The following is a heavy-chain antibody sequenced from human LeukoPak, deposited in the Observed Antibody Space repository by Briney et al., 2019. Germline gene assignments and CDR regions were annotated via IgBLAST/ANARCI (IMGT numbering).Heavy chain of an antibody. CDR2: IKQDGSEK. CDR3: ARDTRHYDYVWGSYRYWFDY. CDR1: RFTFSSYW. V-gene: IGHV3-7*01. J-gene: IGHJ4*02. Sequence: GGSLRLSCAASRFTFSSYWMSWVRQAPGKGLEWVANIKQDGSEKYYVDSVKGRFTISRDNAKNSLYLQMNSLRAEDTAVYYCARDTRHYDYVWGSYRYWFDYWGQGTLVTVSS. D-gene: IGHD3-16*02.